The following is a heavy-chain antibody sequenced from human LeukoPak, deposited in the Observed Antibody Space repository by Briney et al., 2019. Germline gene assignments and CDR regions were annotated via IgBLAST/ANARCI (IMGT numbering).Heavy chain of an antibody. D-gene: IGHD6-13*01. J-gene: IGHJ4*02. CDR2: IYYSGST. CDR3: AIRSSWSLFDY. V-gene: IGHV4-39*01. Sequence: PSETLSLTCTVSGGSISSSSYYWGWIRQPPGKGLEWIGSIYYSGSTYYNPSLKSRVTISVDTSKNQFSLKLSSVTAADTAVYYCAIRSSWSLFDYWGQGTLVTVSS. CDR1: GGSISSSSYY.